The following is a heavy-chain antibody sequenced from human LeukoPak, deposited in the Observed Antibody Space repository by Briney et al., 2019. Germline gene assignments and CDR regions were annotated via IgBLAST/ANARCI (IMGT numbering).Heavy chain of an antibody. CDR2: ISGSGGST. CDR3: AKMVTRDIVEDY. Sequence: PGGSLRLSCAASGFTFSSHAMSWVRQAPGKGLEWVSAISGSGGSTYYADSVKGRFTISRDNSKNTLYLQMNSLRAEDTAVYYCAKMVTRDIVEDYWGQGTLVTVSS. D-gene: IGHD5-12*01. J-gene: IGHJ4*02. V-gene: IGHV3-23*01. CDR1: GFTFSSHA.